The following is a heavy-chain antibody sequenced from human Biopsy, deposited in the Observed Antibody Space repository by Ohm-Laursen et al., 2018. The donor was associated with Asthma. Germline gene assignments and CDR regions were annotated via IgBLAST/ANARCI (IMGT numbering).Heavy chain of an antibody. V-gene: IGHV1-18*01. CDR2: ISVYNGNT. CDR3: ARAVDYSHYYGIDV. D-gene: IGHD3-10*01. Sequence: ASVKVSCKTSGYTFNSAGITWVRQDPGQGLEWMGWISVYNGNTKVAQKLQDRVTMITDTSTSTAYMELRSLRSDDTAVYFCARAVDYSHYYGIDVWGQGTTVAVS. CDR1: GYTFNSAG. J-gene: IGHJ6*02.